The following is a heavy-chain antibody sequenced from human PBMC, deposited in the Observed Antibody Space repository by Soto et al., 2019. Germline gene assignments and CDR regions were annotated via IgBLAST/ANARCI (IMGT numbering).Heavy chain of an antibody. V-gene: IGHV1-8*02. Sequence: ASVKVSCKASGYTFTNYAISWVRQATGQGLEWMGWMNPNSGNTGYAQKFQGRVTMTENTSIGTAYMELSSLRSEDTAVYYCATDSLRFLEWSMGGGFDYWGQGTLVTVSS. CDR2: MNPNSGNT. J-gene: IGHJ4*02. D-gene: IGHD3-3*01. CDR3: ATDSLRFLEWSMGGGFDY. CDR1: GYTFTNYA.